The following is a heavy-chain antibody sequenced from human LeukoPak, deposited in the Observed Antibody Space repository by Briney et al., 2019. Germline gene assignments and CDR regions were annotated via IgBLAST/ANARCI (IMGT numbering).Heavy chain of an antibody. CDR2: ISSSSSYI. V-gene: IGHV3-21*01. CDR3: ARDIAAGNDYYYYGMDV. J-gene: IGHJ6*02. D-gene: IGHD6-13*01. Sequence: PGGSLRLSCAASGFTFSSYSMNWVRQAPGKGLEWVSSISSSSSYIYYADSVKGRFTISRDNAKNSLYLQMNSLRAEDTAVYYCARDIAAGNDYYYYGMDVWGQRPTVTVSS. CDR1: GFTFSSYS.